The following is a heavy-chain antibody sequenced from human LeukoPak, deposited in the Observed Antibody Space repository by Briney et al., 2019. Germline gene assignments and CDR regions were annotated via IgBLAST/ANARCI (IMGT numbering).Heavy chain of an antibody. J-gene: IGHJ5*02. CDR3: ARDVLASGWFDP. CDR2: IYSGGST. V-gene: IGHV3-53*01. D-gene: IGHD1-26*01. Sequence: GGSLRLSCAASGITVSSNYMSWVRQAPGKGLEWVSVIYSGGSTYYADSVKGRFTISRDNSKNTLYLQMNSLRAEDTAVYYCARDVLASGWFDPWGQGTLVTVAS. CDR1: GITVSSNY.